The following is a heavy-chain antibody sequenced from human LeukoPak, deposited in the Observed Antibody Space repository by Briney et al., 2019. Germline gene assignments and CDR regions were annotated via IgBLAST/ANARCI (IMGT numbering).Heavy chain of an antibody. CDR1: GYSITSSYY. J-gene: IGHJ6*04. Sequence: PSETLSITCAVSGYSITSSYYWGWIRQPPGKGLEWIGSLYHSGITYYNPSLKSRVTISVDTSKNQFSLKLTSVTAADTAVYYCARTDVVRGIITYFYGMHVWGKGTTVTVSS. D-gene: IGHD3-10*01. CDR2: LYHSGIT. V-gene: IGHV4-38-2*01. CDR3: ARTDVVRGIITYFYGMHV.